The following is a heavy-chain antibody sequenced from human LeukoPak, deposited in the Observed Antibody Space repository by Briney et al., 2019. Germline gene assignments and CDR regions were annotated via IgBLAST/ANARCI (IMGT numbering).Heavy chain of an antibody. Sequence: GGSLRLSCAASGFTFDDYAMRWVRQAPGKGLEWVSGISWNSGSIGYADSVKGRFTISRDNAKNTLYLQMDSLRTEDTAVYYCAGSEWEWLVSYFYYFGMDVWGQGTTVTVS. D-gene: IGHD3-3*01. CDR2: ISWNSGSI. CDR1: GFTFDDYA. J-gene: IGHJ6*02. V-gene: IGHV3-9*01. CDR3: AGSEWEWLVSYFYYFGMDV.